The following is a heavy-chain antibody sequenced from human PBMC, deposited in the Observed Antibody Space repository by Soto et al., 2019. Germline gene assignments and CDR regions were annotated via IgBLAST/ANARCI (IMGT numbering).Heavy chain of an antibody. CDR1: GGSFNRHT. CDR3: ARGWGYDSTDYYYAY. Sequence: QVQLVQSGAEVRKPGSSVRVSCKASGGSFNRHTISWVRQAPGQGLEWMGGIIPIFGTANHAQKFQGRVTIIADESTSTVYMGLSSLRSDYTAIYYCARGWGYDSTDYYYAYWGQGTLVIVSS. D-gene: IGHD3-22*01. V-gene: IGHV1-69*01. CDR2: IIPIFGTA. J-gene: IGHJ4*02.